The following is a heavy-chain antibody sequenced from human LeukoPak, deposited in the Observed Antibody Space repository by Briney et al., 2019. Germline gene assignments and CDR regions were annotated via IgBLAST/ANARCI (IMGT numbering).Heavy chain of an antibody. CDR2: ISSSGSTI. V-gene: IGHV3-11*01. Sequence: GGSLRLSCAASGFTFSDYYMSWIRQAPGKGLEWVSYISSSGSTIYYADSVKGRFTISRDNAKNSLYLQMNSLRAEDTAVYYCARVPDYDILTGYYLDYWGQGTLVTVSS. CDR3: ARVPDYDILTGYYLDY. CDR1: GFTFSDYY. D-gene: IGHD3-9*01. J-gene: IGHJ4*02.